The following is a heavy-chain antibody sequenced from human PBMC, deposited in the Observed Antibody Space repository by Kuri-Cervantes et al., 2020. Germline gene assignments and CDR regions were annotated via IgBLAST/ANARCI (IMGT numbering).Heavy chain of an antibody. CDR1: GFSFSTPGMR. J-gene: IGHJ4*02. Sequence: SGPTLVKPTQTLTLTCSFSGFSFSTPGMRVSWIRQPPGKALEWLARIDWDDDKFYSTSLKTRLSISKDTSKNQVVLTMTNMDPADTATYYCARRLAGGYDYWGQGTLVTVSS. CDR2: IDWDDDK. D-gene: IGHD2-21*01. CDR3: ARRLAGGYDY. V-gene: IGHV2-70*04.